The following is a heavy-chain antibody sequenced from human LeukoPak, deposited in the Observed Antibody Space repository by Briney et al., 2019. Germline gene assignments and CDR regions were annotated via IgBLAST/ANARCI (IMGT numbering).Heavy chain of an antibody. D-gene: IGHD1-1*01. CDR2: ISYDGSNK. J-gene: IGHJ6*02. Sequence: GGSLRLSCAASRFTFSSYAMHWVRQAPGKGLEWVAVISYDGSNKYYADSVKGRFTISRDNSKNTLYLQMNSLRAEDTAVYYCARDHLEPPALYYYYGMDVWGQGTTVTVSS. CDR3: ARDHLEPPALYYYYGMDV. CDR1: RFTFSSYA. V-gene: IGHV3-30*01.